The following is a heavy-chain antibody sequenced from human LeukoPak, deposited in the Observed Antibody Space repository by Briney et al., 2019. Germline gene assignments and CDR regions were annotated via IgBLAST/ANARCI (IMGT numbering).Heavy chain of an antibody. CDR1: GYTFTSYG. V-gene: IGHV1-2*02. Sequence: ASVKVSCKASGYTFTSYGISWVRQAPGQGLEWMGWINPNSGGTNYAQKFQGRVTMTRDTSISTAYMELSRLRSDDTAVYYCARESGGYYFDYWGQGTLVTVSS. CDR3: ARESGGYYFDY. CDR2: INPNSGGT. D-gene: IGHD3-22*01. J-gene: IGHJ4*02.